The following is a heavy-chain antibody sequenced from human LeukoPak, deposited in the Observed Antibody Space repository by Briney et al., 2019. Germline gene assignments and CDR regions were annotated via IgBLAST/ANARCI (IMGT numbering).Heavy chain of an antibody. CDR3: ARVIVVVPAAKIWFDP. CDR2: MNPNSGNT. J-gene: IGHJ5*02. Sequence: ASVKVSCKASGYTFTSYDINWVRQATGQGLEWMGWMNPNSGNTGYAQKFQGRVTMTRNTSISTAYMELSSLRSEDTAAYYCARVIVVVPAAKIWFDPWGQGTLVTVSS. V-gene: IGHV1-8*01. CDR1: GYTFTSYD. D-gene: IGHD2-2*01.